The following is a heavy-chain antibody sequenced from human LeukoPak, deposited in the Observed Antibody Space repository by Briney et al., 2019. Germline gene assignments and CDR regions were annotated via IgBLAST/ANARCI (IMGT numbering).Heavy chain of an antibody. CDR2: ISYDGSNK. V-gene: IGHV3-30-3*01. CDR3: ARERGYSSGCTFDY. Sequence: PGRSLRLSCAASGFTFSSYAMHWVRQAPGKGLEWVAVISYDGSNKYYADSVKGRFTTSRDNSKNTLYLQMNSLRAEDTAVYYCARERGYSSGCTFDYWGQGTLVTVSS. CDR1: GFTFSSYA. J-gene: IGHJ4*02. D-gene: IGHD6-19*01.